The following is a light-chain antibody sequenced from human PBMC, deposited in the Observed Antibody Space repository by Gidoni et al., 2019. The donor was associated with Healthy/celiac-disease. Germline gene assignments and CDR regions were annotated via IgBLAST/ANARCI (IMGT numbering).Light chain of an antibody. CDR2: SAS. Sequence: DIQMTQSPSSLSASVGDRVTITCRARQSISSYLNWYQLKPGKAPKLLIYSASSLQSGVPSRFSGSGSGTDFTLTISSLLPEEFATYYCHQSDSTPHTFGGXTKVEIK. V-gene: IGKV1-39*01. CDR1: QSISSY. CDR3: HQSDSTPHT. J-gene: IGKJ4*01.